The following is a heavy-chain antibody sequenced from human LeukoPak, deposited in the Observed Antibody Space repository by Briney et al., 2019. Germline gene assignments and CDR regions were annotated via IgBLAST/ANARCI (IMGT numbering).Heavy chain of an antibody. CDR2: LSYDGSNE. D-gene: IGHD1-26*01. Sequence: GGSPRLSCAASRFTFSNYPMHWVRQAPGKGLEWVALLSYDGSNECYADSVKGRFTISRDNSKNTLYLQMNSLRAEDSAVYYCARGRGSYSADYWGQGTLVTVSS. J-gene: IGHJ4*02. CDR1: RFTFSNYP. V-gene: IGHV3-30-3*01. CDR3: ARGRGSYSADY.